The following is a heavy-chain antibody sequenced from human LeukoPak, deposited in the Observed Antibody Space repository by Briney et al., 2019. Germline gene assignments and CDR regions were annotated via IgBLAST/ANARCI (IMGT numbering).Heavy chain of an antibody. CDR2: IKQDGGEK. J-gene: IGHJ4*02. Sequence: PGGSLRLSCATSGFTFGTYRMTSVRQAPGRGLEWVANIKQDGGEKYYVDSVKGRFTISKDNAKNSLYLQMNSLRAEDTAVYYCARTYYHDSTSYRPLDYWGQGTLVTVSS. V-gene: IGHV3-7*01. D-gene: IGHD3-22*01. CDR1: GFTFGTYR. CDR3: ARTYYHDSTSYRPLDY.